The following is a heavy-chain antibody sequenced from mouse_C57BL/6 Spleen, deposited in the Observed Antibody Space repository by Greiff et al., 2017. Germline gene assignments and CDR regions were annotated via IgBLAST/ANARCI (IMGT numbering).Heavy chain of an antibody. V-gene: IGHV1-50*01. CDR2: IDPSDSYT. Sequence: QVHVKQPGAELVKPGASVKLSCKASGYTFTSYWMQWVKQRPGQGLEWIGEIDPSDSYTNYNQKFKGKATLTVDTSSSTAYMQLSSLTSEDSAVYYCAGYSNSTPYAMDYWGQGTSVTVSS. CDR3: AGYSNSTPYAMDY. CDR1: GYTFTSYW. J-gene: IGHJ4*01. D-gene: IGHD2-5*01.